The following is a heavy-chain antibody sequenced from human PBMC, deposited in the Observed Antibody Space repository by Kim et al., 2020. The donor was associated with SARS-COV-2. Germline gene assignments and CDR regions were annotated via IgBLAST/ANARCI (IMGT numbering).Heavy chain of an antibody. CDR3: ARTVAGRIDAFD. J-gene: IGHJ3*02. V-gene: IGHV3-7*03. D-gene: IGHD6-19*01. CDR1: GFTFGRFTFGSFW. Sequence: GGSLRLSCAASGFTFGRFTFGSFWMSWVRQAPGKGLEWVANIKQDGSQKYYVDSMKGRFTISRDNAQNSLYLHVTSLRPEDTAVYYCARTVAGRIDAFD. CDR2: IKQDGSQK.